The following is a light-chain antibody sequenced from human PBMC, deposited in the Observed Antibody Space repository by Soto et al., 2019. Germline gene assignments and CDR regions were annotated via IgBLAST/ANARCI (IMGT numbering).Light chain of an antibody. CDR1: SSDVGGYNY. V-gene: IGLV2-14*01. CDR2: EVS. Sequence: QSVLTQPASVSGSPGQSITISCTGTSSDVGGYNYVSWYQQHPGKAHKLMIYEVSNRPSGVSNRFSGSKSGNTASLTISGLQTEDEADYYCSSYTSSSTLFGTGTKVTVL. CDR3: SSYTSSSTL. J-gene: IGLJ1*01.